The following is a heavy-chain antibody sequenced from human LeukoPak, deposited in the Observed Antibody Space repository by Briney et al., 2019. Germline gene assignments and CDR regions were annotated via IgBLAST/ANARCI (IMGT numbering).Heavy chain of an antibody. J-gene: IGHJ4*02. CDR2: INHSGST. CDR3: ARGRYDFDY. Sequence: SETLSLTCAVCGGSFSGYYWSWIRQPPGKGLEWIGEINHSGSTNYNPSLKSRVTISVDTSKNQFSLKLSSVTAADTAVYYCARGRYDFDYWGQGTLVTVSS. V-gene: IGHV4-34*01. CDR1: GGSFSGYY. D-gene: IGHD5-12*01.